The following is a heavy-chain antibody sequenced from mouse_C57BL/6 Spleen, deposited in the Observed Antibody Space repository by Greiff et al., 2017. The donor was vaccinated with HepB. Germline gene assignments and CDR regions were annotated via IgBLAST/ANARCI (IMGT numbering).Heavy chain of an antibody. CDR2: ISSGSSTI. CDR3: ARPLYYGSSYEWYFDV. V-gene: IGHV5-17*01. J-gene: IGHJ1*03. CDR1: GFTFSDYG. D-gene: IGHD1-1*01. Sequence: EVMLVESGGGLVKPGGSLKLSCAASGFTFSDYGMHWVRQAPEKWLEWVAYISSGSSTIYYADTVKGRFTISRDNAKNTLFLQMTSLSSEDTAMYYCARPLYYGSSYEWYFDVWGTGTTVTVSS.